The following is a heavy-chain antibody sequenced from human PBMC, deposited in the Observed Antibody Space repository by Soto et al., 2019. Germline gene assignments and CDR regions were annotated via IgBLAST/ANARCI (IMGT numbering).Heavy chain of an antibody. V-gene: IGHV3-33*01. CDR1: GFTFSSYG. J-gene: IGHJ4*02. Sequence: PGGSLRLSCAASGFTFSSYGMHWVRQAPGKGLEWVAVIWYDGSNKYYADSVKGRFTSSRDNSKNTLYLQMNSLRAEDTAVYYCARETNYYGSYYFYYWGQGTLFTVSS. CDR2: IWYDGSNK. CDR3: ARETNYYGSYYFYY. D-gene: IGHD3-10*01.